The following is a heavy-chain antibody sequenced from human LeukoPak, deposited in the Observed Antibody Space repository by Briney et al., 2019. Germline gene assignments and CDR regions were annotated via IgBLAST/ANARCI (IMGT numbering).Heavy chain of an antibody. J-gene: IGHJ6*03. D-gene: IGHD1-1*01. CDR2: INYGGDT. CDR1: GGSLSGYD. Sequence: SETLSLTCAVDGGSLSGYDWTGVRQSPGKGGEWIVQINYGGDTNYHPSLKSPVTISVDTSKNHCSLKVTSVHAADTALYYCARGLGWKVTPMGLFYMDVWGEGATVTVSS. CDR3: ARGLGWKVTPMGLFYMDV. V-gene: IGHV4-34*01.